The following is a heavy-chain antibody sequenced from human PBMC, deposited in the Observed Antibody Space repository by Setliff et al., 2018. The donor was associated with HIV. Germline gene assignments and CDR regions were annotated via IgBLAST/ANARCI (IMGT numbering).Heavy chain of an antibody. Sequence: SVKVSCKASGGTFSSYAISWVRQAPGQGLEWMGGIIPIFNTANYAQKFQGRVTMTRDTSISTAYLDLSRLTSDDTAVYYCARGAGNPHWYYDTWSGPSSGYFQHWGQGTLVTVSS. D-gene: IGHD3-3*01. CDR3: ARGAGNPHWYYDTWSGPSSGYFQH. J-gene: IGHJ1*01. CDR1: GGTFSSYA. CDR2: IIPIFNTA. V-gene: IGHV1-69*05.